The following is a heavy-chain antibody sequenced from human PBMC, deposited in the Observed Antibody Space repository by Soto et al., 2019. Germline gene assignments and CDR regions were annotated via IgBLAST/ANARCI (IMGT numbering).Heavy chain of an antibody. V-gene: IGHV1-69*06. Sequence: SVKVSCKASGGTFSSYAISWVRQAPGQGLEWMGGIIPIFGTANYAQKFQGRATITADKSTSTAYMELSSLRSEDTAVYYCARNPQNYYGSETWGQGTLVTVSS. CDR3: ARNPQNYYGSET. J-gene: IGHJ4*02. CDR2: IIPIFGTA. CDR1: GGTFSSYA. D-gene: IGHD3-10*01.